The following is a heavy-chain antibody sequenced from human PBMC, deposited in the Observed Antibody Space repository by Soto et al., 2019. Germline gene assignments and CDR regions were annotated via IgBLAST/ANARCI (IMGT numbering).Heavy chain of an antibody. V-gene: IGHV3-21*01. CDR3: AREETAWPLAYGLDV. J-gene: IGHJ6*02. CDR1: GVTFSGYI. Sequence: LXLSCAASGVTFSGYIMNWVRQSPGKGLEWVASISTRSDIYYADSVKGRFTISRDNAKNSVSLQMNSLRAEDTAVYYCAREETAWPLAYGLDVWGQGPTVTVSS. CDR2: ISTRSDI. D-gene: IGHD2-21*02.